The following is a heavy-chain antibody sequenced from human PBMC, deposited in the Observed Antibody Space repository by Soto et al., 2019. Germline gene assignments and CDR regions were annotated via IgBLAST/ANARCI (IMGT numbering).Heavy chain of an antibody. CDR3: ARDHKEYYGSGSYWNWFDP. D-gene: IGHD3-10*01. CDR1: GGSISSSNYY. Sequence: PSETLSLTCTVSGGSISSSNYYWGWIRQPPGKGLEWIGSIYYSGSTYHNPPLKSRVTISIDTSKNQFSLRLSSVTAADTAVYYCARDHKEYYGSGSYWNWFDPWGQGTPVTVSS. CDR2: IYYSGST. V-gene: IGHV4-39*07. J-gene: IGHJ5*02.